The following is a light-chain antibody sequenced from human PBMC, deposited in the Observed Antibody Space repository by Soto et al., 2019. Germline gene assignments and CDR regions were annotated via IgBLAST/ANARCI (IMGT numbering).Light chain of an antibody. CDR1: ESISSH. V-gene: IGKV1-39*01. CDR3: QQSYSVPIT. J-gene: IGKJ5*01. CDR2: AAS. Sequence: IQMTQSPSSLSASVGDRVTISCRASESISSHLNWYQQKSGRAPQLLIHAASTLQTGVPSRFSGSGSGTDFTLTISSLQPEDFATYYCQQSYSVPITFGQGTRLE.